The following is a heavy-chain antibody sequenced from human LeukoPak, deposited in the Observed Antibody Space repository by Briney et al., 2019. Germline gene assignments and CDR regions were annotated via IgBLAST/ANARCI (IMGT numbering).Heavy chain of an antibody. V-gene: IGHV3-11*01. J-gene: IGHJ4*02. D-gene: IGHD3-22*01. CDR2: ISSGGSTT. CDR1: GFTVSSNY. Sequence: PGGSLRLSCAASGFTVSSNYMSWIRQAPGKGLEWVSHISSGGSTTYYVDSVKGRFTISRDNAKNSLYLPMNSLRAEDTAAYYCATVDYYYSSTHSYTPPLFDYWGLGTLVTVSS. CDR3: ATVDYYYSSTHSYTPPLFDY.